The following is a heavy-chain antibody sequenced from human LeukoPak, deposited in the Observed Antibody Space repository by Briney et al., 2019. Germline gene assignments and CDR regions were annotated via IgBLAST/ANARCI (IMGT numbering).Heavy chain of an antibody. CDR1: GGSISSSSYY. J-gene: IGHJ4*02. V-gene: IGHV4-39*01. CDR3: ARVPYVEMATILFDY. Sequence: SETLSLTCTVSGGSISSSSYYWGWIRQPPGKGLEWIGSIYYSGSTYYNPSLKSRVTISVDTSKNQFSLKLSSVTAADTAVYYCARVPYVEMATILFDYWGQGTLVTVSS. D-gene: IGHD5-24*01. CDR2: IYYSGST.